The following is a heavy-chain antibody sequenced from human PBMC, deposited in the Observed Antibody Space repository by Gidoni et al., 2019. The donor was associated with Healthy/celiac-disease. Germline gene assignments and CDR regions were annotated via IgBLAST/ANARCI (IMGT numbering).Heavy chain of an antibody. J-gene: IGHJ4*02. Sequence: QVQLVESGGGVVQPGRSLRLSCAASGFTFSSYGMHWVRQAPGKGLEWVAVIWYDGSNKYYADSVKGRFTISRDNSKNTLYLQMNSLRAEDTAVYYCAREYDDYLPDYWGQGTLVTVSS. CDR3: AREYDDYLPDY. CDR2: IWYDGSNK. D-gene: IGHD4-17*01. V-gene: IGHV3-33*01. CDR1: GFTFSSYG.